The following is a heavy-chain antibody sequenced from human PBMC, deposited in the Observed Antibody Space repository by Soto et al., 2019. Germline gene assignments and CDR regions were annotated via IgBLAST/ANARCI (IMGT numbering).Heavy chain of an antibody. Sequence: ESGGTLVQPGRSLRLSCTVSGFTFDNYALSWFRQAPGKGLEWVGFIRNKTYGGTTEFAASVRGRFTISTDDSKTIAYLQMNSLKTDDTAVYYSSRVLAPPGPTFGYYFYYMDVWGEGTTVTVSS. CDR2: IRNKTYGGTT. CDR1: GFTFDNYA. V-gene: IGHV3-49*03. CDR3: SRVLAPPGPTFGYYFYYMDV. J-gene: IGHJ6*03. D-gene: IGHD2-8*02.